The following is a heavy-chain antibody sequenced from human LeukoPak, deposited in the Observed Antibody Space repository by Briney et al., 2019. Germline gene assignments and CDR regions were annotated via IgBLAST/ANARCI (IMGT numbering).Heavy chain of an antibody. CDR1: GFTFSSFA. Sequence: PGGSLRLSCAASGFTFSSFAMSWVRQAPGKGLEWGSTISGSCGSTSYADSVKGRFTIHRDNSKNTLYLQMHSLIAGDTALYQCAKNSRSSGYYLDYWGQGNLVTVSS. D-gene: IGHD3-22*01. V-gene: IGHV3-23*01. CDR2: ISGSCGST. CDR3: AKNSRSSGYYLDY. J-gene: IGHJ4*02.